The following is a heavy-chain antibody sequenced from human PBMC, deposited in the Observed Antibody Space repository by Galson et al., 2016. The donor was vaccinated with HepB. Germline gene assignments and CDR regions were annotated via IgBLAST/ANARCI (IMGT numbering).Heavy chain of an antibody. CDR1: GFTFDDYA. CDR2: ISWNSGSV. V-gene: IGHV3-9*01. J-gene: IGHJ4*02. CDR3: AKVGGFGDYIPYYFDS. D-gene: IGHD4-17*01. Sequence: SLRLSCAASGFTFDDYAMHWVRQAPGKGLEWVSGISWNSGSVDYADSVKGRFTISRDNAKNSLFLQMSNLRTEDTALYYCAKVGGFGDYIPYYFDSWGQGIPVTVSS.